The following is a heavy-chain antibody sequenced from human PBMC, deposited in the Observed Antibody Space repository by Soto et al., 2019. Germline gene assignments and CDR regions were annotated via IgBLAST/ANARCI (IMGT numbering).Heavy chain of an antibody. V-gene: IGHV1-18*04. CDR2: ISAFNHKA. D-gene: IGHD3-9*01. Sequence: QVQLVQSGGEVKKPGASVKVSCKASGYNYNNYGVTWVRQAPGQGLEWMGWISAFNHKANYAPNIQDRVTMTIDTSPNTAHNEMGSLRPGGTAGYYLARQHNDLWTDSPDFDYWGQGTLVTVSA. CDR1: GYNYNNYG. CDR3: ARQHNDLWTDSPDFDY. J-gene: IGHJ4*02.